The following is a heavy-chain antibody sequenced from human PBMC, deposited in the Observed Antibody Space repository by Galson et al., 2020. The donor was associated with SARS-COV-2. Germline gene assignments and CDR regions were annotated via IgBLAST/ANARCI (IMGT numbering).Heavy chain of an antibody. D-gene: IGHD3-16*01. Sequence: ALHGESLKISCAASGFTFSSYWIHWVRQAPGKGLVWVSRIYSEGSSTSYADSVKGRFTISGDNAKNTLYLQMNSLRAEDTAVYYCARGDMRNDYFDYWGQGTLVTVSS. J-gene: IGHJ4*02. CDR2: IYSEGSST. CDR1: GFTFSSYW. V-gene: IGHV3-74*01. CDR3: ARGDMRNDYFDY.